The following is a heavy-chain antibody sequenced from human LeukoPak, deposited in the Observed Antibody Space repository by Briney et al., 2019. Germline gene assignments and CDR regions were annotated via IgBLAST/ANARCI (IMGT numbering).Heavy chain of an antibody. CDR1: GFTFSSYA. V-gene: IGHV3-53*01. CDR3: ARGWVVATGAFDF. Sequence: PGGSLRLSCAASGFTFSSYAMSWVRQAPGKGLEWVSVIYSGGGTYYAGSVKGRFTISRDNSKDTVFLQMNSLRPEDTAVYYCARGWVVATGAFDFWGQGTMVTVSS. CDR2: IYSGGGT. D-gene: IGHD2-15*01. J-gene: IGHJ3*01.